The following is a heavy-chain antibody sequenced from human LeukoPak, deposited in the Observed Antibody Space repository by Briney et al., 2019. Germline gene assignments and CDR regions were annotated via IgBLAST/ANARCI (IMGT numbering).Heavy chain of an antibody. J-gene: IGHJ4*02. CDR2: INPNSGVT. Sequence: GSSVKVSCKASGYTFTNYYIHWVRQAPGQGLEWMGWINPNSGVTNYAQKFQGRVTLTRDTPINTAYMEVSGLTFDDTAVYYCARAHMTTVTLGDYWGQGTLVTVAS. CDR3: ARAHMTTVTLGDY. V-gene: IGHV1-2*02. CDR1: GYTFTNYY. D-gene: IGHD4-11*01.